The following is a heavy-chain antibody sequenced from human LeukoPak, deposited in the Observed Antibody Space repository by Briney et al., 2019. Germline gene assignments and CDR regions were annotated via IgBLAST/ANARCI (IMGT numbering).Heavy chain of an antibody. D-gene: IGHD6-19*01. Sequence: PGGSLRLSCAASGFTFSSYAMHWVRQAPGKGLEWVAVISYGGSNKYYADSVKGRFTISRDNSKNTLYLQMNSLRAEGTAVYYCARDAVAGDYFDYWGQGTLVTVSS. CDR2: ISYGGSNK. J-gene: IGHJ4*02. CDR3: ARDAVAGDYFDY. V-gene: IGHV3-30-3*01. CDR1: GFTFSSYA.